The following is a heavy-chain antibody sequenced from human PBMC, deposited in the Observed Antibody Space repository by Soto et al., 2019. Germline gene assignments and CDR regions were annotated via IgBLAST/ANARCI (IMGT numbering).Heavy chain of an antibody. CDR2: IIPILGTA. CDR3: ARGLHYDSISLDDY. Sequence: SVKVSCKSPGGTFSSYTISWVRHAPGQGLEWMGRIIPILGTAKYAQKFQGRVTITADKSTSTAYMEVSSLRSEDTAVYYCARGLHYDSISLDDYWGQGTLVTVSS. J-gene: IGHJ4*02. D-gene: IGHD3-22*01. CDR1: GGTFSSYT. V-gene: IGHV1-69*08.